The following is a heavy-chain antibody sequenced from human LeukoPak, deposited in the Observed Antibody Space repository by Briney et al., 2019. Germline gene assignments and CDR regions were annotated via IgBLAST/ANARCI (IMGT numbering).Heavy chain of an antibody. CDR1: GFTFSSYS. J-gene: IGHJ3*02. Sequence: GGSLRLSCAASGFTFSSYSMNWVRQAPGKGLEWVSYISSSSSTIYYADSVKGRFTISRDNAKNSLYLQMNSLRAEDTAVYYCARANTPYYDFWSGYRHGAFDIWGQGTMVTVSS. CDR2: ISSSSSTI. V-gene: IGHV3-48*01. CDR3: ARANTPYYDFWSGYRHGAFDI. D-gene: IGHD3-3*01.